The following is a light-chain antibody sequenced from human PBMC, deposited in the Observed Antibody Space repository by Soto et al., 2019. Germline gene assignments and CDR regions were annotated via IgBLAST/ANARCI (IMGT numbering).Light chain of an antibody. CDR1: QSVSSSY. J-gene: IGKJ5*01. CDR3: QQYGSSPLT. CDR2: GAS. Sequence: EIVLTHSPGTLSLSPGKRATLSCVASQSVSSSYLAWYQQKPGQAPRLLIYGASSRATGIPDRFSGSGSGTDFTLTISRLEPEDFAVYYCQQYGSSPLTFGQGTRLEI. V-gene: IGKV3-20*01.